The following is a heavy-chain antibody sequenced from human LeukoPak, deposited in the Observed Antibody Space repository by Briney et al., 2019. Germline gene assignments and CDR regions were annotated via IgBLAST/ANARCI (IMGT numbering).Heavy chain of an antibody. Sequence: RASVKVSCKASGYTLTSYDINWVRQATGQGLEWMGWMNPNSGNTGYAQKFQGRVTMTRNTSISTAYMELSSLRSEDTAVYYCARGRTSSSWYSTIYYYYYYMDVWGKGTTVTVSS. CDR2: MNPNSGNT. D-gene: IGHD6-13*01. CDR3: ARGRTSSSWYSTIYYYYYYMDV. V-gene: IGHV1-8*01. J-gene: IGHJ6*03. CDR1: GYTLTSYD.